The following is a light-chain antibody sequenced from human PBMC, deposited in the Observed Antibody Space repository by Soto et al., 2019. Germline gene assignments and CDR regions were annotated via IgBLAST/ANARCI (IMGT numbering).Light chain of an antibody. CDR3: CSYAGSSTYV. CDR1: SSDVGSYNF. J-gene: IGLJ1*01. CDR2: EGS. Sequence: QSVLTQPASVSGSPGQSITISCTGTSSDVGSYNFVSWFQQHPGKAPKLMIYEGSERPSGVSNRFSGSKSGNTASLTISGLQAEDEADYYCCSYAGSSTYVFGTGTKVIVL. V-gene: IGLV2-23*01.